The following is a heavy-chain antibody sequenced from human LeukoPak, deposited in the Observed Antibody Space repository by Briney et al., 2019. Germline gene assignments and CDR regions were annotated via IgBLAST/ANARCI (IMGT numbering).Heavy chain of an antibody. CDR3: ARDPATVGNNWFDP. CDR1: GYTFTSYG. CDR2: ISAYNGNT. J-gene: IGHJ5*02. V-gene: IGHV1-18*01. Sequence: ASVKVSCKASGYTFTSYGIIWVRQAPGQGLEWMGWISAYNGNTNYAQKLQGRVTMTTDTSTSTAYMELRSLRSDDTAVYYCARDPATVGNNWFDPWGQGTLVTVSS.